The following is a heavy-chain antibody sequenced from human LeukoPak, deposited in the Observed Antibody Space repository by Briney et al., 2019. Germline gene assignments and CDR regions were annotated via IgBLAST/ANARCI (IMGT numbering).Heavy chain of an antibody. D-gene: IGHD3-10*01. CDR3: TTDISTMVREGRDY. J-gene: IGHJ4*02. CDR1: GFTFSNAW. CDR2: IKSKTDGGTT. Sequence: GGSLRLSCAASGFTFSNAWMSWVRQAPRKGLEWVGRIKSKTDGGTTDYAAPVKGRLTISRDDSKNTLYLQMNSLKTEDTAVYYCTTDISTMVREGRDYWGKGTLVTVSS. V-gene: IGHV3-15*01.